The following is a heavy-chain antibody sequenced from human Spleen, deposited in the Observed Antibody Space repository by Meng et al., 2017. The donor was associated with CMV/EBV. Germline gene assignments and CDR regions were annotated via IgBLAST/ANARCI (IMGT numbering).Heavy chain of an antibody. Sequence: GGSLRLSCAASGFTFTTYAMTWVRQAPGKGLAWVSVIYSGGNVAYYAESVKGRFTISRDNSKNTLYLQMNSLRAEDTAVYYCAKQTYWGSGAMDVWGQGTTVTVSS. CDR3: AKQTYWGSGAMDV. CDR1: GFTFTTYA. CDR2: IYSGGNVA. V-gene: IGHV3-23*03. D-gene: IGHD7-27*01. J-gene: IGHJ6*02.